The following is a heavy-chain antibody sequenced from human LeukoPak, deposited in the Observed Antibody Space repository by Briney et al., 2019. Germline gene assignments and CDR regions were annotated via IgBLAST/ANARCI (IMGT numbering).Heavy chain of an antibody. J-gene: IGHJ5*02. D-gene: IGHD3-3*01. CDR1: AYTFTSYY. Sequence: ASAKVSCKASAYTFTSYYMHWVRQAPGQGLERMGIINPSGGSTSYAQKFQGRVTMTRDTSTSTVYMELSSLRSEDTAVYYCARGDPDQYDFWSGYYWYNWFDPWGQGTLVTVSS. CDR2: INPSGGST. CDR3: ARGDPDQYDFWSGYYWYNWFDP. V-gene: IGHV1-46*01.